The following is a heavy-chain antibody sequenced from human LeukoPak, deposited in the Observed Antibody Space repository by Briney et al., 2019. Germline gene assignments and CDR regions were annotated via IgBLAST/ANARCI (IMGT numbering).Heavy chain of an antibody. J-gene: IGHJ4*02. CDR2: IYYSGST. CDR3: ARGFAVAGMS. Sequence: SETLSLTCTVSGGSITSYYWSWIRQPPGKGLEWIGYIYYSGSTNYNPSLKSRVTISVDTSKNQFSLKLSSVTAADTAVYYCARGFAVAGMSWGQETLVTVSS. D-gene: IGHD6-19*01. CDR1: GGSITSYY. V-gene: IGHV4-59*12.